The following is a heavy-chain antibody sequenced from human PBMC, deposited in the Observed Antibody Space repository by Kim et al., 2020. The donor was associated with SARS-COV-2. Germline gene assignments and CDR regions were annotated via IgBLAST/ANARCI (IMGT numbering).Heavy chain of an antibody. J-gene: IGHJ2*01. V-gene: IGHV3-30*18. CDR3: TKQGETGTTYGRYFEV. D-gene: IGHD1-7*01. CDR1: GFSFSSYG. Sequence: GGSLRLSCAASGFSFSSYGMHWVRQGLGKGLEWVAAISFDGSNEYYLDSVKGRFTISRDNSKNTLYLQLNTLRREDTAVYYCTKQGETGTTYGRYFEVWGRGTLVSVSS. CDR2: ISFDGSNE.